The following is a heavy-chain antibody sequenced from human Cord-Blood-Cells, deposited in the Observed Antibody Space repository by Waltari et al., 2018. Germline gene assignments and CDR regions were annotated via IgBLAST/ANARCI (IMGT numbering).Heavy chain of an antibody. Sequence: QLQPQESGPGLVKPSETLSPTCTVSGGPISSRSYYRAWISQPPGKGLEWIGSIYYSGSTYYNPSLKSRVTISVDTSKNQFSLKLSSVTAADTAVYYCARGAVAGTVFDYWGQGTLVTVSS. J-gene: IGHJ4*02. CDR2: IYYSGST. D-gene: IGHD6-19*01. CDR1: GGPISSRSYY. CDR3: ARGAVAGTVFDY. V-gene: IGHV4-39*01.